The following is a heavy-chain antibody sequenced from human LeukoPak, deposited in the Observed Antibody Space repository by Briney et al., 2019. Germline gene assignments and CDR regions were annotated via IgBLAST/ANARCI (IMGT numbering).Heavy chain of an antibody. D-gene: IGHD3-3*01. CDR1: GFTFSSYS. CDR2: ISGSGGST. V-gene: IGHV3-23*01. CDR3: AKAPNYDFWSGYYPFDY. J-gene: IGHJ4*02. Sequence: GGSLRLSCAASGFTFSSYSMSWVRQAPGKGLGWVSAISGSGGSTYYADSVKGRFTISRDNSKNTLYLRMNSLRAEDTAVYYCAKAPNYDFWSGYYPFDYWGQGTLVTVSS.